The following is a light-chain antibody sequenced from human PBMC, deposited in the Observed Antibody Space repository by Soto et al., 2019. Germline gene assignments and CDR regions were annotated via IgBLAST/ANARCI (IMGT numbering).Light chain of an antibody. CDR3: SSFRSGTTL. J-gene: IGLJ1*01. CDR2: EVS. Sequence: QSVLIQPASVSGSPGQSITISCTGTSSDIGGYNFVSWYHQHPGKAPKLMIYEVSNRPSGVSDRFSGSKSGNTASLTISGLQAEDEADYYCSSFRSGTTLFXTGTKLTVL. CDR1: SSDIGGYNF. V-gene: IGLV2-14*01.